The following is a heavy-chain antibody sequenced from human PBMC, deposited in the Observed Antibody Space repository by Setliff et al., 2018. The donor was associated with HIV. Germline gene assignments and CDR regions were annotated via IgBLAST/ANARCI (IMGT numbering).Heavy chain of an antibody. CDR2: ISSYNDNT. V-gene: IGHV1-18*01. CDR1: GYSFTNYG. D-gene: IGHD3-10*01. CDR3: ARNFGLSPSGKYYYYYGMDI. Sequence: GASVKVSCKASGYSFTNYGISWVRQAPGQGLEWMGWISSYNDNTNYALNLQGRVTMTRDTSINAAYMELRGLRSDDTAVYYCARNFGLSPSGKYYYYYGMDIWGQGTTVTVSS. J-gene: IGHJ6*02.